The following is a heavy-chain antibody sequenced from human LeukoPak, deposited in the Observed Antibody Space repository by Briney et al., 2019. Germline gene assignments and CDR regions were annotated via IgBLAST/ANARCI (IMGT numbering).Heavy chain of an antibody. CDR1: GGSISSYY. V-gene: IGHV4-59*01. Sequence: SETLSLTCTVSGGSISSYYWSWIRQPPGKGLEWIGYIYDSGSTNYNPSLKSRVTISIDTSKNQFSLKLSSVTAADTAVYYCAREKTWYYYDSSGYADYWGQGTLVTVSS. D-gene: IGHD3-22*01. CDR2: IYDSGST. CDR3: AREKTWYYYDSSGYADY. J-gene: IGHJ4*02.